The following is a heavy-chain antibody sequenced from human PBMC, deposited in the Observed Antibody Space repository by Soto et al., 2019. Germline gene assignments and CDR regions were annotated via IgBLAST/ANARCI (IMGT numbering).Heavy chain of an antibody. CDR1: GFTFSSYS. J-gene: IGHJ4*02. D-gene: IGHD6-13*01. Sequence: EVQLVESGGGLVKPGGSLRLSCAASGFTFSSYSMNWVRQAPGKGLEWVSSISSSSSYIYYADSVKGRFTISRDNAKNSLYRQMTSLRAEDTAVYYCARDLSRPAISWPADYWGQVTLVTVSS. V-gene: IGHV3-21*01. CDR3: ARDLSRPAISWPADY. CDR2: ISSSSSYI.